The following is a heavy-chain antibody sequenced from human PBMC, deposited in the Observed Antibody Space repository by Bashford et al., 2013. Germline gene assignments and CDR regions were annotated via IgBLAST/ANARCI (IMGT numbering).Heavy chain of an antibody. CDR2: ISSSSSYI. J-gene: IGHJ4*02. CDR3: AREEFSSGWYASFDY. V-gene: IGHV3-21*01. Sequence: VRQAPGKGLEWVSSISSSSSYIYYADSVKGRFTISRDNAKNSLYLQMNSLRAEDTAVYYCAREEFSSGWYASFDYWGQGTLVTVSS. D-gene: IGHD6-19*01.